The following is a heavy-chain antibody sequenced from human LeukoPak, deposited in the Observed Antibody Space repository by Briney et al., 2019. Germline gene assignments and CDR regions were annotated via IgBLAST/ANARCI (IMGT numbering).Heavy chain of an antibody. J-gene: IGHJ2*01. CDR3: ARDYSSSSDWYFDL. CDR2: INHSGST. CDR1: GGSFSGYY. Sequence: PSETLSLTCAVYGGSFSGYYWSWIRQPPGKGLEWIGEINHSGSTNYNPSLKSRVTISVDTSKNQFSLKLSSVTAADTAVYYCARDYSSSSDWYFDLWGRGTLVTVSP. V-gene: IGHV4-34*01. D-gene: IGHD6-13*01.